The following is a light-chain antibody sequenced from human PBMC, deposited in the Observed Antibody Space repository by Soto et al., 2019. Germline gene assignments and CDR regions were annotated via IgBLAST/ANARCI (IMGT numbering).Light chain of an antibody. V-gene: IGKV2-28*01. CDR1: QSLLHSNGYNY. J-gene: IGKJ2*01. Sequence: DLVMTQSPPSLPVTPGEPASISCRSSQSLLHSNGYNYLDWYLQKPGQSPQLLIYLGSNRASGVPDRFSGSGSGTDFTLKISRVEAEDVGVYYCMQALQTPPYTFGQGTKLEIK. CDR3: MQALQTPPYT. CDR2: LGS.